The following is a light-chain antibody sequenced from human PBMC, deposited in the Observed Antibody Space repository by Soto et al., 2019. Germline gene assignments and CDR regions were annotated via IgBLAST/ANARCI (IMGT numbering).Light chain of an antibody. V-gene: IGKV3-20*01. CDR2: GAS. CDR3: QQYSSSPPEFT. J-gene: IGKJ3*01. Sequence: EIVLTQSPGTLSLSPGGRATLSCRASQSISSSYLAWYQQRPGQAPRLLIFGASYRATGIPDRFSGSGSGTDFTLTISRLEPEDFAVYYCQQYSSSPPEFTFGPGTRVD. CDR1: QSISSSY.